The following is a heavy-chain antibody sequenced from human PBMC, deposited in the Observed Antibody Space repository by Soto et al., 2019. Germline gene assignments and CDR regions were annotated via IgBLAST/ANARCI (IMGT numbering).Heavy chain of an antibody. CDR2: ISGSGADT. V-gene: IGHV3-23*01. J-gene: IGHJ4*02. D-gene: IGHD2-15*01. Sequence: GGSLRLSCAPSGFIFRNYAMSWVREAGGKGLEWVSAISGSGADTYYTESVKGRFAISRDNFKNTLYLQMNSLGAEDTDVYYCAKDTGRGGGSVFDYWGQGTLVTVSS. CDR3: AKDTGRGGGSVFDY. CDR1: GFIFRNYA.